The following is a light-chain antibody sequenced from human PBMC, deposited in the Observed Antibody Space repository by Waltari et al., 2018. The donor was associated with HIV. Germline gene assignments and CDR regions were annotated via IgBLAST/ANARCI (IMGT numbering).Light chain of an antibody. J-gene: IGKJ1*01. V-gene: IGKV3-15*01. CDR2: NAS. Sequence: EILMTQSPATLSVPPGDRVTLSCRASQSVSSDLAWYRQKPGQAPRLLIYNASTMATGLPARFSGSGSGTEFTLTISSLQSEDFAFYYCQQYNNWPPWTFGQGTKVEIK. CDR3: QQYNNWPPWT. CDR1: QSVSSD.